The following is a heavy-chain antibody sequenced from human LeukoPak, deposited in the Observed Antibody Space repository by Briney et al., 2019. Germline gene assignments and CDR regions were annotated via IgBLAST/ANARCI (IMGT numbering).Heavy chain of an antibody. J-gene: IGHJ6*03. CDR2: ISDSGGSA. CDR3: ARATWDPNYYYYMDV. Sequence: GGSLRLSCAASGFTFSSYWMSWVRQAPGKGLEWVSAISDSGGSAYYADSVKGRFTISRDNAKNSLFLQMNSLRAEDTAVYFCARATWDPNYYYYMDVWGKGTTVTISS. V-gene: IGHV3-23*01. CDR1: GFTFSSYW. D-gene: IGHD1-26*01.